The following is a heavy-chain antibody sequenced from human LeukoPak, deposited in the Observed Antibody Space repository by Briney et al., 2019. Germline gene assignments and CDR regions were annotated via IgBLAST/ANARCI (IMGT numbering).Heavy chain of an antibody. Sequence: PGGSLRLSCAASGFTFNDYYMGWIRQAPGKGLEWLSYINIGGTNTHYADSVKGRFTISRDNAKKSLYLEMNNLRDEDTAVYYCATDGAGFDTWGQGVLVTVSS. CDR1: GFTFNDYY. CDR2: INIGGTNT. V-gene: IGHV3-11*01. CDR3: ATDGAGFDT. J-gene: IGHJ5*02.